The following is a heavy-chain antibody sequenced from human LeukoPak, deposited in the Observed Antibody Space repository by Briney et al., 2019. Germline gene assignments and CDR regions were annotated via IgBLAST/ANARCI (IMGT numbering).Heavy chain of an antibody. V-gene: IGHV3-30*04. J-gene: IGHJ4*02. Sequence: GGSLRLSCVASGFTFSGYAMHWVRQAPGKGLEWVAVISYDGSNKYYADSVKGRFTISRDNSKNTLYLQMNSLRAEDTAVYYCAREGRWLQFFDYWGQGTLVTVSS. CDR3: AREGRWLQFFDY. CDR1: GFTFSGYA. CDR2: ISYDGSNK. D-gene: IGHD5-24*01.